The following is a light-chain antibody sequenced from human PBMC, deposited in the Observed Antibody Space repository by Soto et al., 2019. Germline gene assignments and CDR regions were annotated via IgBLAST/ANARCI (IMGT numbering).Light chain of an antibody. CDR3: QQSYSFLT. Sequence: DIQMTQSPSSLSASVGDRVTITCRASQTISSYLNWYQQKPGKAPKLLIYAASGLQSGVPSRFSGSGSGTDFTLTISSLQPEDIATYYCQQSYSFLTFGGGTKVEI. V-gene: IGKV1-39*01. CDR1: QTISSY. J-gene: IGKJ4*01. CDR2: AAS.